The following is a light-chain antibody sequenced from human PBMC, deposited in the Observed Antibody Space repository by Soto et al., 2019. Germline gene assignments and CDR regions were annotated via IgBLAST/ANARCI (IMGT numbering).Light chain of an antibody. V-gene: IGLV2-23*01. CDR2: EGS. CDR3: CSYTDSSTRVV. Sequence: QSALTQPASVSGSPGQSITLSCTGTSSDVGSDNLVSWYQQYPGKAPKLMLYEGSKRPSGVSNRFSGSKSGNTASLTISGLQADDEADYYCCSYTDSSTRVVFGGGTKVTVL. CDR1: SSDVGSDNL. J-gene: IGLJ2*01.